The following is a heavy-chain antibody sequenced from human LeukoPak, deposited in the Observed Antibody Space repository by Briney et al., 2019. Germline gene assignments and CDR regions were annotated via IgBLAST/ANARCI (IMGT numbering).Heavy chain of an antibody. D-gene: IGHD2/OR15-2a*01. Sequence: KPSETLSLTCTVSGGSMNNYYWTWIRQPPGKGLERIAYIFYSGSTNYNPSLKSRVTISVDTSKNQLSLKLNSVTAADTAVYYCARLRGNYFPDYWGQGTLVTVSS. V-gene: IGHV4-59*01. CDR1: GGSMNNYY. CDR2: IFYSGST. CDR3: ARLRGNYFPDY. J-gene: IGHJ4*02.